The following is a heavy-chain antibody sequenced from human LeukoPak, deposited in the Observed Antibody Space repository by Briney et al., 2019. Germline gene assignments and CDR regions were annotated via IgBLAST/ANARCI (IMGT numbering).Heavy chain of an antibody. Sequence: GGSLRLSCAASGFTLSPYAMHWVRQAPGKGLEWVALISSDGSNKYYADSVKGRFTISRDNSKNTLYLQMNSLRAEDTAVYYCARGTVTNPDSWGQGTLVTVSS. D-gene: IGHD4-11*01. J-gene: IGHJ4*02. CDR2: ISSDGSNK. CDR1: GFTLSPYA. V-gene: IGHV3-30*03. CDR3: ARGTVTNPDS.